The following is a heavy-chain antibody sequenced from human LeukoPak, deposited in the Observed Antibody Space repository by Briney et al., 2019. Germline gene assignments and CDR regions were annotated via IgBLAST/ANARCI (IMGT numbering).Heavy chain of an antibody. CDR3: ARVVTGYSGYDFRGSGGNYFDY. J-gene: IGHJ4*02. V-gene: IGHV1-46*01. CDR2: INPSGGST. D-gene: IGHD5-12*01. Sequence: GASVKVSCKVSGYTFTSYYMHWVRQAPGQGLEWMGIINPSGGSTSYAQKFQGRVTMTRDTSTRTVYMELSSLRSEDTAVYYCARVVTGYSGYDFRGSGGNYFDYWGQGTLVTVSS. CDR1: GYTFTSYY.